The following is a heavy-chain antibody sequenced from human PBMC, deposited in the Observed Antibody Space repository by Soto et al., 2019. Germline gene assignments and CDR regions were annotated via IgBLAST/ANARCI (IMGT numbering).Heavy chain of an antibody. CDR3: ARGSGVGYCSSTSCYKGGMGYYYGMDV. J-gene: IGHJ6*02. V-gene: IGHV1-69*13. CDR2: IIPIFGTA. CDR1: GGTFSSYA. D-gene: IGHD2-2*02. Sequence: GASVKVSCKASGGTFSSYAISWVRQAPGQGLEWMGGIIPIFGTANYAQKLQGRVTITADESTSTAYMELSSLRSEDTAVYYCARGSGVGYCSSTSCYKGGMGYYYGMDVWGQGTTVTVSS.